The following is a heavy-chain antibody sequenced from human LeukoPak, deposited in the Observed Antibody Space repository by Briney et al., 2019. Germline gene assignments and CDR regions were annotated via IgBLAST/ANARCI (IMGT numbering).Heavy chain of an antibody. Sequence: SETLSLTCTVSGDSITAYYWNWVRQPPGKGLEWVGYIHYTGKNFYNPSLKSLITMSVNTYKSQFSLKLSPVIAADTTAYYCAKWHERQLPFDPWGQGSLVTVSS. CDR3: AKWHERQLPFDP. CDR1: GDSITAYY. D-gene: IGHD1-1*01. J-gene: IGHJ5*02. CDR2: IHYTGKN. V-gene: IGHV4-59*03.